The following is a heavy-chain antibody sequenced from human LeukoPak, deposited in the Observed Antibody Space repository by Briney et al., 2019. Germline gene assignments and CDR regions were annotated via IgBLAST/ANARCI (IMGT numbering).Heavy chain of an antibody. Sequence: SVKVSCTASGGTFSSYAISWVRQAPGQGLEWMGGIIPIFGTANYAQKFQGRVTITADESTSTAYMELSSLRSEDTAVYYCALALNYDFWSGYYTDYYYYYGMDVWGQGTTVTVSS. CDR2: IIPIFGTA. D-gene: IGHD3-3*01. J-gene: IGHJ6*02. V-gene: IGHV1-69*13. CDR1: GGTFSSYA. CDR3: ALALNYDFWSGYYTDYYYYYGMDV.